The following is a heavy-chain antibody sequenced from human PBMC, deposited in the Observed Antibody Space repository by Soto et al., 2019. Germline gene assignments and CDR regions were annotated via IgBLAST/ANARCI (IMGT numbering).Heavy chain of an antibody. CDR2: ISAYNGDT. J-gene: IGHJ3*02. V-gene: IGHV1-18*01. Sequence: ASVKVSCKASGYTFTSYGISWVRQAPGQGLEWMGWISAYNGDTNYAQKLQGRVTMTTDTSTSTAYMELRSLRSDDTAVYYCARNTYYYDSSGYYGAFDIWGQGT. CDR1: GYTFTSYG. D-gene: IGHD3-22*01. CDR3: ARNTYYYDSSGYYGAFDI.